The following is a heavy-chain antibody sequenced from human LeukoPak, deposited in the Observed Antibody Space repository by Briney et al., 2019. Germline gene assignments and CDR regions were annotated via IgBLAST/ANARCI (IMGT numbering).Heavy chain of an antibody. J-gene: IGHJ6*02. CDR2: INTNSGGT. V-gene: IGHV1-2*02. CDR1: GYTFTGYY. Sequence: ASVKVSCKASGYTFTGYYMHWVRQAPGQGLEWMGWINTNSGGTNYAQKFQGRVTMTRDTSISTAYMELSRLRSDDTAVYYCARGLYTDNYYYYGMDVWGQGTTVTVSS. CDR3: ARGLYTDNYYYYGMDV. D-gene: IGHD2-2*02.